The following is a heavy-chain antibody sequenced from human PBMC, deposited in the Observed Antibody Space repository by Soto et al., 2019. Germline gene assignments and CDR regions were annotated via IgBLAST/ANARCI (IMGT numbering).Heavy chain of an antibody. Sequence: GGSLRLSCLASGFTFSDYAMTWVRHVPGRGLEWVSSLNGAGGSTYYADSVRGRFTISRDNSQNTLFLQMNRLTVDDTAIYYCAAPRDEYGSGISWLTYGMDVWGQGTTVTV. J-gene: IGHJ6*02. V-gene: IGHV3-23*01. CDR3: AAPRDEYGSGISWLTYGMDV. CDR2: LNGAGGST. CDR1: GFTFSDYA. D-gene: IGHD3-10*01.